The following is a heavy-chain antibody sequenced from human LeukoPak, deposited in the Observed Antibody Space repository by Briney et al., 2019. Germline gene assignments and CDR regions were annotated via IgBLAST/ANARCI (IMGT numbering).Heavy chain of an antibody. CDR2: IYYSGST. V-gene: IGHV4-31*03. CDR1: GGSISSGGYY. CDR3: ARGITRRRVFDI. D-gene: IGHD3-10*01. Sequence: PSETLSLTCTVSGGSISSGGYYWSWIRQHPGKGLEWIGYIYYSGSTYYNPSLKSRVTISVDTSKNQFSLKLSSMTAADTAVYYCARGITRRRVFDIWGQGTRVTVSS. J-gene: IGHJ3*02.